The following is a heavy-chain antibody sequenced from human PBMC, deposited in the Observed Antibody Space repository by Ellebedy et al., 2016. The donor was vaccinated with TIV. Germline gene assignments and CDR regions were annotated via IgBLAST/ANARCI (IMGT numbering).Heavy chain of an antibody. V-gene: IGHV3-11*05. Sequence: GGSLRLXCAASGFTFSDYYMSWIRQAPGKGLEWVSYISSSSSYTNYADSVKGRFTISRDNAKNSLYLQMNSLRAEDTAVYYCARAPIAAAGTEYYFDYWGQGTLVTVSS. CDR3: ARAPIAAAGTEYYFDY. D-gene: IGHD6-13*01. CDR2: ISSSSSYT. J-gene: IGHJ4*02. CDR1: GFTFSDYY.